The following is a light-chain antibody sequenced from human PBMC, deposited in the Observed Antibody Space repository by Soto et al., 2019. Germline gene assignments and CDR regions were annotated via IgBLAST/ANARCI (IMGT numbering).Light chain of an antibody. Sequence: QSALTQPASVSGSPGQSITISCTGTSSDVGGYNFVSWYQQHPGKAPKLIIYEVTHRPSGVSNRFSGSKSGNTASLTISGLXAEDEADYYCSSYTASNILEVFGTGTKVTVL. CDR2: EVT. V-gene: IGLV2-14*01. J-gene: IGLJ1*01. CDR1: SSDVGGYNF. CDR3: SSYTASNILEV.